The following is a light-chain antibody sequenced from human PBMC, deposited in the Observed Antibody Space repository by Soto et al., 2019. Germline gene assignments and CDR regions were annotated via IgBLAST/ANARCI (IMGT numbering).Light chain of an antibody. CDR3: AAWDGSLSGRV. Sequence: QSVLTQPPAASGTPGQRVTISCSGSSSNIGSRYVYWYQQLPGTAPKLLIYRNDQRPSEVPDRFSGSKSGTSASLAISGLRSDDEADYYCAAWDGSLSGRVFGGGTQVTVL. CDR2: RND. V-gene: IGLV1-47*01. J-gene: IGLJ3*02. CDR1: SSNIGSRY.